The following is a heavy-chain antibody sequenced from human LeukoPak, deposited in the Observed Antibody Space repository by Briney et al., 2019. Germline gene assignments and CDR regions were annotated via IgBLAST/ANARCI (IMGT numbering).Heavy chain of an antibody. CDR1: GFTFSSYG. Sequence: PGGSLRLSCAASGFTFSSYGMHWVRQAPGKGLEWVAVISYGGSNKDYADSVKGRFTISRDNSKNTLYLQMNSLRAEDTAVYYCAKAFITPYYYYGMDVWGQGTTVTVSS. D-gene: IGHD3-16*02. CDR2: ISYGGSNK. V-gene: IGHV3-30*18. J-gene: IGHJ6*02. CDR3: AKAFITPYYYYGMDV.